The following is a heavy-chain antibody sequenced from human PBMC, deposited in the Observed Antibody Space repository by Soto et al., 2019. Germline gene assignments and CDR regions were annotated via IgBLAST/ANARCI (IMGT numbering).Heavy chain of an antibody. CDR2: ISSSGSTI. CDR1: GFTFRDYY. V-gene: IGHV3-11*01. Sequence: GGSLRLSCAAPGFTFRDYYMRWVRPAPAKGLEWVSYISSSGSTIYYADSVKGRFTISRDNAKNSLYLQMNSLRAEDTAVYYCARDDGSYPKSGSFDYWGQGTLVTVSS. CDR3: ARDDGSYPKSGSFDY. J-gene: IGHJ4*02. D-gene: IGHD3-10*01.